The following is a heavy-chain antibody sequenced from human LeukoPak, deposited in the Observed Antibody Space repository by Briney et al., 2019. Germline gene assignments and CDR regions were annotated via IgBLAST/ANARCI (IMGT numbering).Heavy chain of an antibody. CDR1: GGSISIYY. D-gene: IGHD5-24*01. J-gene: IGHJ4*02. Sequence: SETLSLTCTVSGGSISIYYWSLIRQPPGKGLEWIGYIYYSGSTNYNPSLKSRVTISVDTSKNQFSLKLSSVTAADTAVYYCATQEMATIKFDYWGQGTLVTVSS. V-gene: IGHV4-59*01. CDR2: IYYSGST. CDR3: ATQEMATIKFDY.